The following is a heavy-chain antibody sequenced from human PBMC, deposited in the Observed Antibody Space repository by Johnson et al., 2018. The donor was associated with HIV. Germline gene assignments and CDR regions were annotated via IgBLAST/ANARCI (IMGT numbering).Heavy chain of an antibody. J-gene: IGHJ3*02. CDR2: ISGSGGST. CDR1: GFTFDDYG. D-gene: IGHD2-2*02. Sequence: VQLVEYGGGVIRPVGSLRLSCAASGFTFDDYGMNWVRQAPGKGLEWVSAISGSGGSTYYTDSVKGRFTISRDNSKNTLYLQMNSLRAEDTAVYYCARDDTEADGAFDIWGQGTMVTVSS. CDR3: ARDDTEADGAFDI. V-gene: IGHV3-23*04.